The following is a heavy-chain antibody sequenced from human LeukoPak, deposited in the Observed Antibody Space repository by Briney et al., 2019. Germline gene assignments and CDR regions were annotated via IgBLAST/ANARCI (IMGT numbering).Heavy chain of an antibody. CDR2: MNVKSGNT. D-gene: IGHD2-8*01. V-gene: IGHV1-8*01. Sequence: ASVKVSCKASGYTLTSYDINWVRQATGQGLEWMGWMNVKSGNTGYAQKFQGRVTMTRNTSISTAYIELSSLKSEDTAVYYCATIPTNSRGWFDPWGQGSLVTVSS. CDR1: GYTLTSYD. CDR3: ATIPTNSRGWFDP. J-gene: IGHJ5*02.